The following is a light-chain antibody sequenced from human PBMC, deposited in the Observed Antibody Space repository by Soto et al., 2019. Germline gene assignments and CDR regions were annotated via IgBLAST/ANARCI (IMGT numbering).Light chain of an antibody. CDR1: QDISTH. Sequence: DIQLTQSPSFLSASVGDRVTVTCRASQDISTHFGWYQQKPGKAPKLLIDAASTLQSGVPARFSGSGSGTEFTLTISSLQPEDFATYYCQQLNTYPLTFGGGTKVEIK. J-gene: IGKJ4*01. CDR2: AAS. CDR3: QQLNTYPLT. V-gene: IGKV1-9*01.